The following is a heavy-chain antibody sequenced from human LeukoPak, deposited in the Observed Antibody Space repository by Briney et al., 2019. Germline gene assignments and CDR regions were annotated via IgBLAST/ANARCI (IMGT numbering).Heavy chain of an antibody. J-gene: IGHJ2*01. CDR2: ISNSDNTR. CDR1: GFTFSTYQ. D-gene: IGHD3-9*01. CDR3: ARATGYLSYFDL. V-gene: IGHV3-48*03. Sequence: GGSLRLSCAASGFTFSTYQMNWVRQAPGKGLEWVSYISNSDNTRYYTDSVKGRFTISRDNAKNSLYLQMNNLRAEDTGVYYCARATGYLSYFDLWGRGTLVIVSS.